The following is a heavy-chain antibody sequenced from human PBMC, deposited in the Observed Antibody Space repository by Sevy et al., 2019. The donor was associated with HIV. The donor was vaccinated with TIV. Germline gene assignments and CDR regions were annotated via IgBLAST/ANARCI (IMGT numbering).Heavy chain of an antibody. Sequence: ASVKVSCKVSGYTLTELFMHWVRQAPGIGLEWMGGFDPEDGETIYAQKFQGRVTMTEDTSTDTAYMELSSLRSEDTAVYYCATDSGISAAAAGPLYYYYGMDVWGQGTTVTVSS. CDR1: GYTLTELF. CDR3: ATDSGISAAAAGPLYYYYGMDV. CDR2: FDPEDGET. V-gene: IGHV1-24*01. J-gene: IGHJ6*02. D-gene: IGHD6-13*01.